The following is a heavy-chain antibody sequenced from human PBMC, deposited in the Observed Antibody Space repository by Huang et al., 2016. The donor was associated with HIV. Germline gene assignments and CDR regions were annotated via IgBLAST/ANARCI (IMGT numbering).Heavy chain of an antibody. CDR1: GLTFSNAW. V-gene: IGHV3-15*01. CDR3: TTDRDYGDYVADAFDI. CDR2: MKSKTDGGTT. Sequence: EVQLVESGGGLVKPGGSLRLSCAASGLTFSNAWMRWVRPGPGKGLEWVGRMKSKTDGGTTDYATPMKGRFTISRDDSKNTLYLQMNTLKTEDTAVYYCTTDRDYGDYVADAFDIWGQGTMVTVSS. J-gene: IGHJ3*02. D-gene: IGHD4-17*01.